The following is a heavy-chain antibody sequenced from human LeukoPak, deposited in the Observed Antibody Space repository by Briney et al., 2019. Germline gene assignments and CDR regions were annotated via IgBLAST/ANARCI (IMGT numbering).Heavy chain of an antibody. J-gene: IGHJ4*02. D-gene: IGHD3-10*01. CDR2: IFYSGTT. Sequence: WVRQPPGKGLEWIGSIFYSGTTYYNPSLKSRVTISVDTSKNQFSLKSNSVTAADTAVYYCARDSSRFMVRGVSDYWGQGTLVTVSS. V-gene: IGHV4-39*07. CDR3: ARDSSRFMVRGVSDY.